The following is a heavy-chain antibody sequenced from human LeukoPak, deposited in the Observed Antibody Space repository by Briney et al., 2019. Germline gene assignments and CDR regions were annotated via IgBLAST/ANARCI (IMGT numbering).Heavy chain of an antibody. CDR1: GYAFTGYY. V-gene: IGHV1-2*02. Sequence: ASVKVSCKASGYAFTGYYIHWVRQAPGQGLEWMGWINLNSGGTNYAQKFQGRVTMTRDTSISTAYMELSRLRSDDTAVYYCASTYYDFWSGYSWFDPWGQGTLVTVSS. CDR3: ASTYYDFWSGYSWFDP. CDR2: INLNSGGT. D-gene: IGHD3-3*01. J-gene: IGHJ5*02.